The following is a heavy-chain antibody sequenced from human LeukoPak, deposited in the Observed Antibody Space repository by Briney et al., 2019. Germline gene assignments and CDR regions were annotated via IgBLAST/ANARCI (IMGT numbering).Heavy chain of an antibody. J-gene: IGHJ4*02. V-gene: IGHV3-7*01. CDR2: IKQDGSEK. CDR1: GFTFSTYW. D-gene: IGHD6-13*01. Sequence: GGSLRLSCAASGFTFSTYWMSWVRQAPGKGLEWVANIKQDGSEKYYVDSVKGRFTISRDNAKNSIYLQMNSLRAEDTAMYYCARDSAGNDYWGQGTLVTVSS. CDR3: ARDSAGNDY.